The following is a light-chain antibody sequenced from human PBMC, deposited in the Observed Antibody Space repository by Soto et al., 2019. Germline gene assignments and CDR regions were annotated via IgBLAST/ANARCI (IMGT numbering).Light chain of an antibody. CDR2: DVS. CDR3: SSNTSSITLV. Sequence: QSALTQPASVSGSPGQSITISCTGTSSDVGGYNYVSWYQQHPGKAPKLMIYDVSNRPSGVSNRFSGSKSGNTASLSISGLQAEDEADYYCSSNTSSITLVFGGGTKVTVL. J-gene: IGLJ2*01. V-gene: IGLV2-14*03. CDR1: SSDVGGYNY.